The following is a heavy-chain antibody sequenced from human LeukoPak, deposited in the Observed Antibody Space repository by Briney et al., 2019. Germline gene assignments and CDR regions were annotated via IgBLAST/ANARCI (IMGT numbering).Heavy chain of an antibody. V-gene: IGHV4-34*01. CDR1: GGSFSGYY. Sequence: SETLSLTCAVYGGSFSGYYWSWIRQPPGKGLEWIGEINHSGSTNYNPSLKSRDTISVDTSKNQFSLKLSSVTTADTAVYYCARQYSSCWYYVFDIWGQGTMVTVSS. D-gene: IGHD6-13*01. CDR3: ARQYSSCWYYVFDI. CDR2: INHSGST. J-gene: IGHJ3*02.